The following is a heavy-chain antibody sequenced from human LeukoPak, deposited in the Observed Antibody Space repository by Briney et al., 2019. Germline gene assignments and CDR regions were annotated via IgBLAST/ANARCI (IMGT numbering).Heavy chain of an antibody. CDR2: IKGDESAR. D-gene: IGHD1-26*01. V-gene: IGHV3-7*01. CDR3: ARDVVGSLDY. CDR1: GFTFSTYW. Sequence: GGSLRLSCAASGFTFSTYWMAWVRQAPGKGLEWVANIKGDESARHQADSVKGRFTISRDNTQNSVYLQMSNLRGDDTAGYYCARDVVGSLDYWSQGTLVTVSS. J-gene: IGHJ4*02.